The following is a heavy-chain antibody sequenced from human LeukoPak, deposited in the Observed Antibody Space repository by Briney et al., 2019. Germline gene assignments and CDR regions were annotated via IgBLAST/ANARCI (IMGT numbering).Heavy chain of an antibody. CDR1: GGTFSSYA. J-gene: IGHJ6*03. CDR2: IIPIFGTA. CDR3: ARDSVEGSSWYGYYYYYYMDV. V-gene: IGHV1-69*05. Sequence: SAKVSCKASGGTFSSYAISWVRQAPGQGLEWMGGIIPIFGTANYAQKFQGRVTITTDESTSTAYMELSSLRSEDTAVYYCARDSVEGSSWYGYYYYYYMDVWGKGTTVTVSS. D-gene: IGHD6-13*01.